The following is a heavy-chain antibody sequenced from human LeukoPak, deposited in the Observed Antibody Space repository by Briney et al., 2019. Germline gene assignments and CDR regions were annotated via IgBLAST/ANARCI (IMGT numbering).Heavy chain of an antibody. J-gene: IGHJ5*02. CDR3: ARGLYDSSGYSEVNWFDP. CDR2: IYYSGST. Sequence: SETLSLTCTVSGGSISSSSYYWGWIRQPPGKGLEWIGSIYYSGSTYYNPSLKSRVTISVDTSENQFSLKLSSVTAADTAGYYCARGLYDSSGYSEVNWFDPWGQGTLVTVSS. CDR1: GGSISSSSYY. D-gene: IGHD3-22*01. V-gene: IGHV4-39*01.